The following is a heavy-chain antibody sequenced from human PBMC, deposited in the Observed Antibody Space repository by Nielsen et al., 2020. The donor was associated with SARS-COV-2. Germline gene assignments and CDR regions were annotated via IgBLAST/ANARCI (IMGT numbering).Heavy chain of an antibody. D-gene: IGHD6-19*01. V-gene: IGHV3-21*01. CDR2: ISSSSSYI. Sequence: GGSLRLSCAASGFTFSSYSMNWVRQAPGKGLEWVSSISSSSSYIYYADSVKGRFTISRDNAKNSLYLQMNSLRAEDTAVYYCARSGIAVAKYWYFDLWGRGTLVTVSS. CDR1: GFTFSSYS. J-gene: IGHJ2*01. CDR3: ARSGIAVAKYWYFDL.